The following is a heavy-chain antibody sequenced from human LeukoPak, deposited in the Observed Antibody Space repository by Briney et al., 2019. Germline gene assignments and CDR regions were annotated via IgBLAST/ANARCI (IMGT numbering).Heavy chain of an antibody. CDR1: GFTFDDYA. J-gene: IGHJ4*02. V-gene: IGHV3-43D*03. D-gene: IGHD3-22*01. Sequence: GGSLRLSCAASGFTFDDYAMHWVRQAPGKGLEWVSLIRWDGGSTYYADSVKGRFTISRDNSKNSLYLQMNSLRAEDTALYYCAKPLRGVDSSGPFDYWGQGTLVTVSS. CDR2: IRWDGGST. CDR3: AKPLRGVDSSGPFDY.